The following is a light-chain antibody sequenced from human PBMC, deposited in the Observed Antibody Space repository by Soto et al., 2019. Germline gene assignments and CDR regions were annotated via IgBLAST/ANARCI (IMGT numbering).Light chain of an antibody. J-gene: IGLJ2*01. CDR1: SSDIGAYNF. CDR3: TSWTTSTTMI. Sequence: QPVLTQPASVSGSPGQSITISCTGTSSDIGAYNFVSWYQQHPGKAPKLMLYDVNIRPSGVSNRFSGSKSGNTASLTISGLQAEDESDYCCTSWTTSTTMIFGGGTKLTVL. CDR2: DVN. V-gene: IGLV2-14*03.